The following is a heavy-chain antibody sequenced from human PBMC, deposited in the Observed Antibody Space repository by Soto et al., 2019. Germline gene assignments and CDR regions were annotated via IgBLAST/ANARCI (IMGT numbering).Heavy chain of an antibody. CDR2: IYYSGST. CDR3: ASGTQVLRFLEWLS. J-gene: IGHJ1*01. Sequence: SETLSSTCTVSGGSISSYYWSWIRQPPGKGLEWIGYIYYSGSTNYNPSLKSRVTISVDTSKNQFSLKLSSVTAADTAVYYCASGTQVLRFLEWLSWGQGTLVTVSS. V-gene: IGHV4-59*01. CDR1: GGSISSYY. D-gene: IGHD3-3*01.